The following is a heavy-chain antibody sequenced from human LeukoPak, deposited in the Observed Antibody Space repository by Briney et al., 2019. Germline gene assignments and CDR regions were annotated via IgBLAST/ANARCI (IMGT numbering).Heavy chain of an antibody. V-gene: IGHV6-1*01. CDR2: TYYRSKWYY. Sequence: SQTLSLTCAISGDRVSSNSAAWNWISQSPSRGLEWLGRTYYRSKWYYDYALSVKRRIVINPDTSKNQFSLQLNSVTPEDTAVYYCARQSSTDYYYYGLDVWGQGTTVAVSS. CDR3: ARQSSTDYYYYGLDV. CDR1: GDRVSSNSAA. J-gene: IGHJ6*02. D-gene: IGHD1-1*01.